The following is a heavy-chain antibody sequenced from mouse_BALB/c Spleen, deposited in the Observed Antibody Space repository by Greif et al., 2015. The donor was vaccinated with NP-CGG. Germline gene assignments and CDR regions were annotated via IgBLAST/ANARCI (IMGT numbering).Heavy chain of an antibody. CDR2: INPSNGGT. V-gene: IGHV1S81*02. D-gene: IGHD2-1*01. CDR1: GYTFASYY. Sequence: QVQLKESGAELVKPGASVKLSCKASGYTFASYYMYWVKQRPGQGLEWIGEINPSNGGTNFNEKFKSKATLTVDKSSSTAYMQLSSLTSEDSAVYYCTRPDYGNPYAMDYWGQGTSVTVSS. CDR3: TRPDYGNPYAMDY. J-gene: IGHJ4*01.